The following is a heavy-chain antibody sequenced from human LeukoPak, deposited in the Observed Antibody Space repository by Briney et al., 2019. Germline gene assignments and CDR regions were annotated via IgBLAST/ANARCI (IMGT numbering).Heavy chain of an antibody. CDR3: ARVDGSCSGGSCPSGNWFDP. J-gene: IGHJ5*02. CDR1: GYPISSGYY. Sequence: SETLSLTCTVSGYPISSGYYWGWIRQPPGEGLEWIGSLYHSGSTYYNPSLKSRVTISLDTSKNQFSLKLSSVTAADTAVYYCARVDGSCSGGSCPSGNWFDPWGQGTLVTVSS. CDR2: LYHSGST. V-gene: IGHV4-38-2*02. D-gene: IGHD2-15*01.